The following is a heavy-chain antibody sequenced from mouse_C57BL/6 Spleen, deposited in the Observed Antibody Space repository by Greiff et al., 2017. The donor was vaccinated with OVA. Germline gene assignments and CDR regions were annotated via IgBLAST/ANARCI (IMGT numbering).Heavy chain of an antibody. CDR1: GYTFTSYW. J-gene: IGHJ2*01. CDR2: IDPSDSYT. CDR3: ARSGITTVVATDFDY. D-gene: IGHD1-1*01. Sequence: QVQLKQPGAELVKPGASVKLSCKASGYTFTSYWMQWVKQRPGQGLEWIGEIDPSDSYTNYNQKFKGKATLTVDTSSSTAYMQLSSLTSEDSAVYYCARSGITTVVATDFDYWGQGTTLTVSS. V-gene: IGHV1-50*01.